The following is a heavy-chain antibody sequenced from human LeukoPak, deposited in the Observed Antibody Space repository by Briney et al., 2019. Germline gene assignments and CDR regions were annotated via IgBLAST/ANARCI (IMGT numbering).Heavy chain of an antibody. V-gene: IGHV1-2*02. Sequence: ASVEVSCKASGYSFTGHYMHWVRQAPGQGLEWMGWINPKSGGTNYAQKFQGRVTMTRDTSISTAYMDMSSLRSDDTAVYYCARGQKYTSGYTVTELGSRYFDYWGQGTLVTVSS. CDR1: GYSFTGHY. CDR2: INPKSGGT. J-gene: IGHJ4*02. CDR3: ARGQKYTSGYTVTELGSRYFDY. D-gene: IGHD5-18*01.